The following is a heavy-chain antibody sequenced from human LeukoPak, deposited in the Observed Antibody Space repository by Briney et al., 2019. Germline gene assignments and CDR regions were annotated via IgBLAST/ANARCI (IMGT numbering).Heavy chain of an antibody. V-gene: IGHV4-59*12. D-gene: IGHD5-18*01. Sequence: SETLSLTCSLSGDTLSTYHWNWIRQTPGRGLEWIGHISLGNTEYNPSLKSRVTISVDTSKNEFYLRLTSVTAADTALYFCARDKRHSYGKYFDPWSQGTLVSVSS. J-gene: IGHJ4*02. CDR1: GDTLSTYH. CDR3: ARDKRHSYGKYFDP. CDR2: ISLGNT.